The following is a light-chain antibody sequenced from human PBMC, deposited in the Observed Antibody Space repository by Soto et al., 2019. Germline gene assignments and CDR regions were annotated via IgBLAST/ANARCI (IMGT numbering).Light chain of an antibody. CDR2: GNI. J-gene: IGLJ1*01. Sequence: QSVLTQPPSVSGAPGQRVTISCTGSSSNIGAGYDVHWYQQRPGAAPKLLIFGNINRPSGVPDRFSGSKSGTSASLAITGLQAEDEGDNYCQSYDSTLSARYVFGTGTNVTV. V-gene: IGLV1-40*01. CDR3: QSYDSTLSARYV. CDR1: SSNIGAGYD.